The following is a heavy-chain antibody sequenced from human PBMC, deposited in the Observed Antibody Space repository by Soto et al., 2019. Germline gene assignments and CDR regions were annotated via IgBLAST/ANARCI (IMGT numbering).Heavy chain of an antibody. CDR1: GYIFTAYW. CDR2: IYPGDSDT. Sequence: GESLKISCKGSGYIFTAYWIAWVRQMPGKGLEWMGMIYPGDSDTRYSPSFQGHVTISADKSITTAYLQWSSLKASDTAMYYCARQAEDSSGPTCGYWGQGTLVTVSS. V-gene: IGHV5-51*01. CDR3: ARQAEDSSGPTCGY. D-gene: IGHD3-22*01. J-gene: IGHJ4*02.